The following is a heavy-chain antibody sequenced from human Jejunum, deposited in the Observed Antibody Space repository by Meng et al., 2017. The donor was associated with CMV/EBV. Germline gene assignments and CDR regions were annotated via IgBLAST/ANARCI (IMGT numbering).Heavy chain of an antibody. D-gene: IGHD1-14*01. V-gene: IGHV4-30-4*01. CDR1: GDSISSGKSY. Sequence: VSGDSISSGKSYWSWIRQPPGKGLEWIGYIYESGSTSYNPSLESRVTISVDTSKNQFSLKVMSVTAADTAVYYCAREGTNSYYFDYWGQGTLVTVSS. CDR2: IYESGST. J-gene: IGHJ4*02. CDR3: AREGTNSYYFDY.